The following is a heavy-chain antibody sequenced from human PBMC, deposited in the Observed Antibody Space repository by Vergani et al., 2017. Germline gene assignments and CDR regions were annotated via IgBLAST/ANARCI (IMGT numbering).Heavy chain of an antibody. CDR2: ISGSGGNT. CDR3: AKARDTNCKGGNCYSYYYGLDL. D-gene: IGHD2-21*01. V-gene: IGHV3-23*01. Sequence: DVQLLESGGNLIQPGVSLRLSCGASGFTFSSYAMTWVRLAPGKGLQWVSAISGSGGNTFYTDSVKGRFTISRDNSKDTLSLQMNSLRVEDTAIYYCAKARDTNCKGGNCYSYYYGLDLWDQGTTVTVSS. J-gene: IGHJ6*02. CDR1: GFTFSSYA.